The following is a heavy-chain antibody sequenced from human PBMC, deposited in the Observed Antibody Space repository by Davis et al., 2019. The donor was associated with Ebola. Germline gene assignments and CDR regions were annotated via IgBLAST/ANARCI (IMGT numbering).Heavy chain of an antibody. CDR1: GFTFSSYE. V-gene: IGHV3-48*03. Sequence: GGSLRLSCAASGFTFSSYEMNWVRQAPGKGLEWVSYISSSGSTIYYADSVKGRFTISRDNAKNSLYLQMNSLRAEDTAVYYCARGYYDSSGYYRRYYFDYWGQETLVTVSS. J-gene: IGHJ4*02. CDR3: ARGYYDSSGYYRRYYFDY. D-gene: IGHD3-22*01. CDR2: ISSSGSTI.